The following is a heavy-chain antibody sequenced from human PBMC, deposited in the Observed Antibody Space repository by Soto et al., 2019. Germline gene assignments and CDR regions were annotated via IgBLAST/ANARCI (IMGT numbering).Heavy chain of an antibody. CDR3: AKVSEMATIYYYYVMDV. V-gene: IGHV3-23*01. J-gene: IGHJ6*02. CDR1: GFTFSSYA. CDR2: ISGSGGST. Sequence: EVQLLESGGGLVQPGGSLRLSCAASGFTFSSYAMSWVRQAPGKGLEWVSAISGSGGSTYYADSVKGRFTISRDNSKNTLYLQMNSLRAEDTAVYYCAKVSEMATIYYYYVMDVWGQGTTVTVSS. D-gene: IGHD5-12*01.